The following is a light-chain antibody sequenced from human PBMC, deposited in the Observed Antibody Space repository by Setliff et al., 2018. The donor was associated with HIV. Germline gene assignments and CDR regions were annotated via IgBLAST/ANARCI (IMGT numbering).Light chain of an antibody. CDR2: GVS. Sequence: QSALTQPASVSGSLGQSITISCTGASRDAGDYDYVSWYQQHPGKVPNLLIYGVSSRPSGVSDRFSGSRTGNTASLTISGLQDDDEADYYCSSYTSASTLVYVFGTGTRSPS. V-gene: IGLV2-14*01. CDR1: SRDAGDYDY. CDR3: SSYTSASTLVYV. J-gene: IGLJ1*01.